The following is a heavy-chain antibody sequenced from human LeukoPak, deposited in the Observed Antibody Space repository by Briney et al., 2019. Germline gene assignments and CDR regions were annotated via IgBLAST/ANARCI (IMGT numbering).Heavy chain of an antibody. J-gene: IGHJ4*02. D-gene: IGHD2-2*01. CDR2: ISGSGDTT. CDR3: AKVGARGCSSSTCFIY. CDR1: GFTFRSYA. V-gene: IGHV3-23*01. Sequence: PGGSLRLSCAASGFTFRSYAMSWARQAPGKGLEWGSAISGSGDTTYYEDSVKGRFTISRDNSKNTLYLQMNSLRPEDTAVYYCAKVGARGCSSSTCFIYWGQGTLVTVSS.